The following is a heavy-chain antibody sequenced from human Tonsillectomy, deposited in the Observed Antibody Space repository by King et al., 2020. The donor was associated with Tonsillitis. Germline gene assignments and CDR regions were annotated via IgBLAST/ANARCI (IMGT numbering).Heavy chain of an antibody. CDR1: GYTFTSYY. D-gene: IGHD3-3*01. J-gene: IGHJ4*02. Sequence: QLVQSGAEVKKPGASVKVSCKASGYTFTSYYMHWVRQAPGQGLEWMGIINPSGGSTSYAQKFQGRVTMTRDTSTSTVYMELSSLRSEDTAVYYCARDKGMSIFGVVASTKEFDYWGQGTLVTVSS. CDR3: ARDKGMSIFGVVASTKEFDY. CDR2: INPSGGST. V-gene: IGHV1-46*03.